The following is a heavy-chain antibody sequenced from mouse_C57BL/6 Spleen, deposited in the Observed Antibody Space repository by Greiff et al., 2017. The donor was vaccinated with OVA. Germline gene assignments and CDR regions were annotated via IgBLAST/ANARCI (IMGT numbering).Heavy chain of an antibody. CDR3: AKDDSSGLAMDY. D-gene: IGHD3-2*02. CDR2: IDPSDSET. J-gene: IGHJ4*01. V-gene: IGHV1-52*01. CDR1: GYTFTSYW. Sequence: QVQLQQPGAELVRPGSSVKLSCKASGYTFTSYWMHWVKQRPIQGLEWIGNIDPSDSETHYNQKFKDKATLTVDKSSSTAYMQLSSLTSEDSAVYYCAKDDSSGLAMDYWGQGTSVTVSS.